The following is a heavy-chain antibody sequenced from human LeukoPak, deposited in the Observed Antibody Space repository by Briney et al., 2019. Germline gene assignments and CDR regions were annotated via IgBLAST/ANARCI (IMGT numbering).Heavy chain of an antibody. CDR2: IKSKTDGGTT. CDR3: TTDVLLSWWSTIDY. Sequence: RTGGSLRLSCAASGFTFSNAWMSWVRQAPGKGLEWVGRIKSKTDGGTTDYAAPVKGRFTISRDDSTNTLYLQMNSLKTEDTAVYYCTTDVLLSWWSTIDYWGQGTLVIVSS. D-gene: IGHD2-21*01. CDR1: GFTFSNAW. J-gene: IGHJ4*02. V-gene: IGHV3-15*01.